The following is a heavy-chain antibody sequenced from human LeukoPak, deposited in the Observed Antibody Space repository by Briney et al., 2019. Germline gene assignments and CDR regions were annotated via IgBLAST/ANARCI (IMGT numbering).Heavy chain of an antibody. J-gene: IGHJ4*02. Sequence: YHSGSTNYNPSLKSRVTISVDKSKNQFSLKLSSVTAADTAVYYCARGRASDLYYDILTGSDWGQGTLVIVSS. V-gene: IGHV4-4*02. D-gene: IGHD3-9*01. CDR3: ARGRASDLYYDILTGSD. CDR2: YHSGST.